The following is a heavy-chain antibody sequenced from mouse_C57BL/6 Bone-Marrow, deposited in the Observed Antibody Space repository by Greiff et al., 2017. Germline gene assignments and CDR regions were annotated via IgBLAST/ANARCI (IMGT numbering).Heavy chain of an antibody. Sequence: VQLQQSGAELVRPGASVKLSCTASGFNIKDDYMHWVKQRPEQGLEWIGWIDPENGDTEYATKFQGKATITADTSSNTAYLQLSSLTSEDTAVYYYTARYVPAYWGQGTLVTVSA. J-gene: IGHJ3*01. V-gene: IGHV14-4*01. CDR1: GFNIKDDY. D-gene: IGHD2-12*01. CDR2: IDPENGDT. CDR3: TARYVPAY.